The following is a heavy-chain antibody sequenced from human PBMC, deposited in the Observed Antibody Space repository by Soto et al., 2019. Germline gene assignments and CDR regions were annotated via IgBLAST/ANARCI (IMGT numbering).Heavy chain of an antibody. D-gene: IGHD6-19*01. V-gene: IGHV3-66*01. CDR3: DSAVAGTFH. Sequence: EVQLVESGGGLVQPGGSLRLSCVASGFTVSSNYMSWVRQAPGKGLEWVSVIYSGGTTYYADSVKGRFTISRDNSKNTLYLQMNSLRAEDTAVYYCDSAVAGTFHWGQGTLVTVSS. CDR1: GFTVSSNY. J-gene: IGHJ4*02. CDR2: IYSGGTT.